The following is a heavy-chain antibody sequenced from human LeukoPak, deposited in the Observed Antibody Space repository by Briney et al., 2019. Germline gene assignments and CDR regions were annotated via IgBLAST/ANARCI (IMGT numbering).Heavy chain of an antibody. J-gene: IGHJ3*02. CDR1: GFTFSSYW. CDR3: ARWGTYSSSWLGAFDM. V-gene: IGHV3-7*05. CDR2: INQDGSQK. D-gene: IGHD6-13*01. Sequence: PRGSLRLSCAASGFTFSSYWMSWVRQAPGKGLEWVANINQDGSQKYFVDSVKGRFTTSRDNAKSSLYLHMNSLRAVDTAVYYCARWGTYSSSWLGAFDMWGQGTMVTVSS.